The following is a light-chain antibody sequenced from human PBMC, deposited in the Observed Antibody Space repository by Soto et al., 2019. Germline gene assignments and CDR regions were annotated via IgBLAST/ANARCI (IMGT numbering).Light chain of an antibody. Sequence: EVVLTQSPGTLSLSPGERATLSCRASQSISSSYLAWYCQKPGQAPRLLIYGTSNRATGIPDRFSGSGSGTDFTLTISGLETEDFSVYYCQQYGGSPPFTFGQGTRLEI. CDR1: QSISSSY. J-gene: IGKJ5*01. CDR3: QQYGGSPPFT. V-gene: IGKV3-20*01. CDR2: GTS.